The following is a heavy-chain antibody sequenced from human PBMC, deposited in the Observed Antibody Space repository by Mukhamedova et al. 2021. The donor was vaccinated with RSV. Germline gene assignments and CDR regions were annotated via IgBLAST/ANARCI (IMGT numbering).Heavy chain of an antibody. J-gene: IGHJ5*02. D-gene: IGHD6-13*01. CDR3: ARQSSSWYA. Sequence: WSWIRQPPGKGLEWIGYIYYSGSTNYNPSLKSRVTISVDTSKNQFSLKLSPVTAADTAVYYCARQSSSWYAWGQGTLVTVSS. CDR2: IYYSGST. V-gene: IGHV4-59*08.